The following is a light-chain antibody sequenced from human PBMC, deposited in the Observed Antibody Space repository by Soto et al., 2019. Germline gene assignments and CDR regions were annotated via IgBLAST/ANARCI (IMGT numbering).Light chain of an antibody. CDR2: LGS. V-gene: IGKV2-28*01. Sequence: DLVMTQSPLSLPVNTGEPASISCRSSQSLLHSNGYNYLDWYLQKPGQSPQLLIYLGSNRASGVPEWFSGSGSGTDFTLKISRVEADDVGVYDCMQALQTQCTFGPGTKVDIK. J-gene: IGKJ3*01. CDR1: QSLLHSNGYNY. CDR3: MQALQTQCT.